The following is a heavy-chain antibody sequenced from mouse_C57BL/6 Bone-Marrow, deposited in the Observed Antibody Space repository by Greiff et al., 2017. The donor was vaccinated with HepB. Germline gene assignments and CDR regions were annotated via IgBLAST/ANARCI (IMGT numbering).Heavy chain of an antibody. J-gene: IGHJ4*01. CDR2: IYPGGGYT. D-gene: IGHD2-1*01. CDR1: GYTFTNYW. V-gene: IGHV1-63*01. Sequence: VKLVESGAELVRPGTSVKMSCKASGYTFTNYWIGWAKQRPGHGLEWIGDIYPGGGYTNYNEKFKGKATLTADKSSSTAYMQFSSLTSEDSAIYYCARIGNYPDYYAMDYWGQGTSVTVSS. CDR3: ARIGNYPDYYAMDY.